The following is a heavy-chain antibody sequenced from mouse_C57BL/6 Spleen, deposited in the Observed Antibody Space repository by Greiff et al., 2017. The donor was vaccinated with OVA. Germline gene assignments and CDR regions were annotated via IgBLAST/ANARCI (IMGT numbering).Heavy chain of an antibody. J-gene: IGHJ2*01. CDR1: GFTFSSYG. CDR3: ASLHDYGDY. Sequence: EVQVVESGGDLVKPGGSLKLSCAASGFTFSSYGMSWVRQTPDKRLEWVATISSGGSYTYYPDSVKGRFTISRDNAKNTLYLQMSSLKAEDTAMYYCASLHDYGDYWGQGTTLTVSS. D-gene: IGHD2-4*01. V-gene: IGHV5-6*01. CDR2: ISSGGSYT.